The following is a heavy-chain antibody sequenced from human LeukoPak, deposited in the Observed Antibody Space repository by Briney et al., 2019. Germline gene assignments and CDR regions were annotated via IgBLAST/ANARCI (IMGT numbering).Heavy chain of an antibody. CDR1: GGTFISYA. V-gene: IGHV1-69*05. CDR3: ARSDKRWLQSSPLDY. J-gene: IGHJ4*02. Sequence: GASVKVSCKASGGTFISYAISWVRQAPGQGLEWMGGIIPIFGTANYAQKFQGRVTITTDESTSTAYMELSSLRSEDTAVYYCARSDKRWLQSSPLDYWDQGTLVTVSS. CDR2: IIPIFGTA. D-gene: IGHD5-24*01.